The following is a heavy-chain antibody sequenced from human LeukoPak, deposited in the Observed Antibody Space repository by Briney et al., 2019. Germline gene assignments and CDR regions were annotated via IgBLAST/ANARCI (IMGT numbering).Heavy chain of an antibody. Sequence: SETLSLTCAVYGESFSDYYWSWLRQPPGKGLEWIGETSHSGSTNYNPSLKSRVTISVDTSKKQLSLRLTSVTAADAAVYYCAREGIIVAGGTWDYWGQGTLVTVSS. CDR1: GESFSDYY. D-gene: IGHD6-13*01. CDR2: TSHSGST. J-gene: IGHJ4*02. V-gene: IGHV4-34*01. CDR3: AREGIIVAGGTWDY.